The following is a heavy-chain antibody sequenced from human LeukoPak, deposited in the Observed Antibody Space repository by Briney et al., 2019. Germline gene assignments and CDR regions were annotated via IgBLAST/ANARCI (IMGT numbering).Heavy chain of an antibody. CDR1: GFTFSTYG. CDR2: ISSNGGST. Sequence: GGSLRLSCSASGFTFSTYGMHWVRQAPGKGLEYVSAISSNGGSTYYADSVKGRFTISRDNSKNTLYLQMNSLRAEDTAVYYCAKDLAYDSSGYYPYYFDYWGQGTLVTVSS. CDR3: AKDLAYDSSGYYPYYFDY. D-gene: IGHD3-22*01. J-gene: IGHJ4*02. V-gene: IGHV3-64*04.